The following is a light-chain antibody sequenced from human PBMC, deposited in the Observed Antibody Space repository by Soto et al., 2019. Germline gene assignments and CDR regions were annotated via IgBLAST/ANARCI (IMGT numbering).Light chain of an antibody. J-gene: IGKJ4*01. Sequence: PGERATLSCRASQSVSSSNFAWYQQKPAQAPRLLIYGASRRAPGIPERFSGSGSGTDFTLTISRLEPEDFAVYYCQQYDDWPPAFGGGTKVDIK. V-gene: IGKV3-20*01. CDR2: GAS. CDR3: QQYDDWPPA. CDR1: QSVSSSN.